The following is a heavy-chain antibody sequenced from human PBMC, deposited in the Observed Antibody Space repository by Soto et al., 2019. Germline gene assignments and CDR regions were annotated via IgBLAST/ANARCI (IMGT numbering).Heavy chain of an antibody. CDR2: IWYDGSHK. CDR3: ARAVGPFDY. D-gene: IGHD1-26*01. V-gene: IGHV3-33*01. Sequence: QVQLVESGGGVVQPGRSLRLSCAASGFTFSTYGMHWVRQAPGTGLEWVAVIWYDGSHKDYADSVKGRFTISRDNSKNTLYLRMNSLRGEEAGVYYCARAVGPFDYWGQGTLVAVSS. J-gene: IGHJ4*02. CDR1: GFTFSTYG.